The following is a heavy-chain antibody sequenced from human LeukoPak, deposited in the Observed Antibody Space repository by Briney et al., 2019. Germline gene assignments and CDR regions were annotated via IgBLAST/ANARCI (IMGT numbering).Heavy chain of an antibody. D-gene: IGHD4-17*01. V-gene: IGHV4-59*01. CDR1: GGSISDYY. Sequence: SETLSLTCTVSGGSISDYYWSWIRQPPGKGLEWIGYFSNSGTNNYNPSLKSRVYFSVDTSKNQFSLKLNSVTAADTAVYYCARGGDYGDLRYFDYWGQGTLVTVSS. J-gene: IGHJ4*02. CDR3: ARGGDYGDLRYFDY. CDR2: FSNSGTN.